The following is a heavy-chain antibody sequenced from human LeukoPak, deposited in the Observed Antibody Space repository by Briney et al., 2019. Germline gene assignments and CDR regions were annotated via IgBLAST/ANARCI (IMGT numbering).Heavy chain of an antibody. Sequence: ASVKVSCKASGYTFTSYDINWVRQATGQGLEWMGRIIPILGIANYAQKFQGRVTITADKSTSTAYMELSSLRSEDTAVYYCARDLHYYYDSSGYLQPFDYWGQGTLVTVSS. CDR2: IIPILGIA. J-gene: IGHJ4*02. V-gene: IGHV1-69*04. CDR3: ARDLHYYYDSSGYLQPFDY. D-gene: IGHD3-22*01. CDR1: GYTFTSYD.